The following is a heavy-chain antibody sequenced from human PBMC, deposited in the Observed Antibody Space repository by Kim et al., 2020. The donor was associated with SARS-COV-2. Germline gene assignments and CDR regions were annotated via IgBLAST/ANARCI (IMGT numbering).Heavy chain of an antibody. J-gene: IGHJ6*02. CDR3: ARASRGNYSYGMDV. Sequence: YADSVRGRFTISRDNSKNTLYLQMNSLRAEDTAVYYCARASRGNYSYGMDVWGQGTTVTVSS. V-gene: IGHV3-30*01. D-gene: IGHD3-10*01.